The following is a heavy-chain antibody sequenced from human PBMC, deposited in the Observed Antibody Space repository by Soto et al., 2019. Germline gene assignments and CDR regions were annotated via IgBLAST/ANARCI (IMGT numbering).Heavy chain of an antibody. V-gene: IGHV4-59*01. CDR2: IYYSGST. D-gene: IGHD3-9*01. J-gene: IGHJ4*02. CDR3: ARGRNYDVFDLDY. CDR1: GGSISSYY. Sequence: SETLSLTCTVSGGSISSYYWSWIRQPPGKGLEWIGYIYYSGSTNYNPSLKSRVTISVDTSKNQFSLKLSSVTAADTAVYYCARGRNYDVFDLDYWGQGTLVTVSS.